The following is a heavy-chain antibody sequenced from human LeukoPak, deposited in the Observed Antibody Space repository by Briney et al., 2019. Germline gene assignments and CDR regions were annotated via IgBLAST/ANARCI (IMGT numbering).Heavy chain of an antibody. CDR3: ARSRSNVLMVYAIDAFDI. CDR1: GFIFSSHG. Sequence: PGGSLRLSCAASGFIFSSHGMHWARQAPGKGLEWLAIIWYDGSNKYYADSVKGRFTISRDNSKNTLYLQMNSLRAEDTAVYYCARSRSNVLMVYAIDAFDIWGQGTMVTVSS. J-gene: IGHJ3*02. D-gene: IGHD2-8*01. CDR2: IWYDGSNK. V-gene: IGHV3-33*01.